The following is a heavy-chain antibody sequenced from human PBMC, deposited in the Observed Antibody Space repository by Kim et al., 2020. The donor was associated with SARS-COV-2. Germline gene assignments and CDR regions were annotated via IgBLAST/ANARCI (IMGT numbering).Heavy chain of an antibody. Sequence: ASVKVSCKASGYTFTSYHMNWVRQAAGQGLEWMGLMNSVSGNTAYAQKVQGRVTMTRDTSMNTAYMELSSLRYEDTAVYFCVRSNGGGAQHCSSDFWGR. CDR3: VRSNGGGAQHCSSDF. CDR1: GYTFTSYH. V-gene: IGHV1-8*01. D-gene: IGHD2-15*01. J-gene: IGHJ2*01. CDR2: MNSVSGNT.